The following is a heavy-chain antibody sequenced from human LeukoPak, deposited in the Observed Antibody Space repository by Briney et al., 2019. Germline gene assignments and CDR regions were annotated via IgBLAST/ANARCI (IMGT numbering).Heavy chain of an antibody. CDR3: ALRYYYDSSGYYFDAFDI. Sequence: SVKVSCKASGGTFSSYAISWVRQAPGQGLEWMGGIIPIFGTANYAQKFQGRVTITADESTSTAYMELSSLRSEDTAVYYCALRYYYDSSGYYFDAFDIWGQGTMVTVSS. V-gene: IGHV1-69*13. CDR1: GGTFSSYA. CDR2: IIPIFGTA. D-gene: IGHD3-22*01. J-gene: IGHJ3*02.